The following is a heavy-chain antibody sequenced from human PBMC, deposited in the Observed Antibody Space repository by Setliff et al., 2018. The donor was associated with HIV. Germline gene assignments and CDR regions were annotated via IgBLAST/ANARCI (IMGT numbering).Heavy chain of an antibody. Sequence: PSETLSLTCTVSGGSISSYYWSWIRQPPGKGLEWVGYIYYSGSTNYNPSLKSRVTISVDTSKNQFSLKLSSVTAADTAVYYCARDLLGTWGGWGQGTLVTVSS. CDR1: GGSISSYY. V-gene: IGHV4-59*12. CDR3: ARDLLGTWGG. D-gene: IGHD3-16*01. CDR2: IYYSGST. J-gene: IGHJ4*02.